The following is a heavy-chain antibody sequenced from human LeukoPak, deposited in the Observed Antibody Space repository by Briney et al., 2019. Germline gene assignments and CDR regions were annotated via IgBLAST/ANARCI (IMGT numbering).Heavy chain of an antibody. V-gene: IGHV4-39*07. CDR3: ARDFRGGYDFWSGYYTPYYFDY. J-gene: IGHJ4*02. D-gene: IGHD3-3*01. CDR2: MYYSGST. CDR1: GGSISSSGYY. Sequence: SSETLSLTCTVSGGSISSSGYYWGWIRQPPGKGLEWIGSMYYSGSTYYNPSLKSRVTISVDTSKNHFSLKLSSVTAADTAVYYCARDFRGGYDFWSGYYTPYYFDYWGQGTLVTVSP.